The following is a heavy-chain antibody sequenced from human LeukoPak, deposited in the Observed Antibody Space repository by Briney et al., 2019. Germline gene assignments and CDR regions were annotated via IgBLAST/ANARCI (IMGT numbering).Heavy chain of an antibody. V-gene: IGHV4-61*01. Sequence: SETLSLTCTVSGYSISSSYYWSWIRPPPGKGLEWIGYIYYSGSTNYNPSLKSRVTISVDTSKNQFSLKLSSVTAADTAVYYCARGLTRSVVVAASRDYYYYMDVWGKGTTVTISS. D-gene: IGHD2-15*01. CDR1: GYSISSSYY. J-gene: IGHJ6*03. CDR3: ARGLTRSVVVAASRDYYYYMDV. CDR2: IYYSGST.